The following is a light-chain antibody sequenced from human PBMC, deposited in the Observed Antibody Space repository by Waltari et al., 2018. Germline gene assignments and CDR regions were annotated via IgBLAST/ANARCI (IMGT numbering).Light chain of an antibody. CDR2: EVT. Sequence: QSALTQPASLSESPGQSIPIPCTGTSSDLGGHNYVSRYRQHPGKAPQLLIFEVTSRPSGVSNRFSGSKSGNTASLTISGLQTEDEGDYFCSSYTNSDTLIFGGGTKVTVL. CDR1: SSDLGGHNY. V-gene: IGLV2-14*01. CDR3: SSYTNSDTLI. J-gene: IGLJ2*01.